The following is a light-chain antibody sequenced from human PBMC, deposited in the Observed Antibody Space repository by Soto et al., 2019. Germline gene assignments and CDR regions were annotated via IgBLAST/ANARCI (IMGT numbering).Light chain of an antibody. CDR3: QQYKSYPWT. CDR2: DVS. CDR1: ESISSW. J-gene: IGKJ1*01. V-gene: IGKV1-5*01. Sequence: DIQMTQSPSTLSASIGDRVVITCRASESISSWLAWYQQKPGKAPKLLIYDVSSLESGVPSRFSGSGSGTEFTLTISSLQPDDFATYYCQQYKSYPWTFGQGTKVEIK.